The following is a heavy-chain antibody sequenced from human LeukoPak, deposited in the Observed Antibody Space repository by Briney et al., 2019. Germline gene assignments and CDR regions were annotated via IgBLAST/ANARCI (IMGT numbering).Heavy chain of an antibody. Sequence: ASVKVSCKASGGTFSSYAISWVRQAPGQGLEWMGRIIPILGIANYAQKFQGRVTITADKSTSTDYMELSSLRSEDTAVYYCARSAVRLLWFGESPMFDYWGQGTLVTVSS. CDR3: ARSAVRLLWFGESPMFDY. CDR1: GGTFSSYA. D-gene: IGHD3-10*01. CDR2: IIPILGIA. J-gene: IGHJ4*02. V-gene: IGHV1-69*04.